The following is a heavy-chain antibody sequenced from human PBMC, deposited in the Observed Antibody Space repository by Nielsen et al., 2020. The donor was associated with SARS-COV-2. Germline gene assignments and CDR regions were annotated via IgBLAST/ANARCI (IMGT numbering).Heavy chain of an antibody. Sequence: SETLSLTCSISGGSMNFFYWSWIRQAPGKGLEWIAYNYNSAKTMYNSSLKSRVTMSVDTSKNQLSLRLTSVTAADTALYYCVHYFGGGGGRGYWGQGIPVTVPS. J-gene: IGHJ4*02. D-gene: IGHD2/OR15-2a*01. CDR1: GGSMNFFY. V-gene: IGHV4-59*03. CDR2: NYNSAKT. CDR3: VHYFGGGGGRGY.